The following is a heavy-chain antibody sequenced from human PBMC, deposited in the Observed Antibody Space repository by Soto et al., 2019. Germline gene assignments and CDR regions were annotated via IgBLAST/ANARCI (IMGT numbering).Heavy chain of an antibody. CDR3: ARANYDIRYGMDV. J-gene: IGHJ6*02. Sequence: SETLSLTCAVYGGSFSGYYWSWIRQPPGKGLEWIGEINHSGSTNYNPSLKSRVTISVDTSKNQFSLKLSSVTAADTAVYYCARANYDIRYGMDVWGQGTTVTVS. CDR2: INHSGST. D-gene: IGHD3-9*01. V-gene: IGHV4-34*01. CDR1: GGSFSGYY.